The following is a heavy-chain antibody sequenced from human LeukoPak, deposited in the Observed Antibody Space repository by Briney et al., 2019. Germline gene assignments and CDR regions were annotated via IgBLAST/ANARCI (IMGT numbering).Heavy chain of an antibody. CDR2: ISAYSGNT. J-gene: IGHJ4*02. CDR3: AVTALTLPFDY. CDR1: GYTFTSYG. V-gene: IGHV1-18*01. Sequence: ASVKVSCKASGYTFTSYGISWVRQAPGQGLEWMGWISAYSGNTNYAQKLQGRVTMTTDTSTSTAYMELRSLRSDDTAVYYCAVTALTLPFDYWGQGTLVTVSS. D-gene: IGHD2-21*02.